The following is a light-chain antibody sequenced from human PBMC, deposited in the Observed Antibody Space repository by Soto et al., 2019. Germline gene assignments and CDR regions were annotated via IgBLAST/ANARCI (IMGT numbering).Light chain of an antibody. J-gene: IGKJ1*01. V-gene: IGKV3-15*01. CDR1: QSVSSN. Sequence: EIVMTQYPATLSVSPGERATLSCRASQSVSSNLAWYQQKPGQAPRLLIYGASTRATGIPARFSGSGSGTEFTLTISSLQSEDFAVYYCQQYNNWPLWTFGQGTKV. CDR2: GAS. CDR3: QQYNNWPLWT.